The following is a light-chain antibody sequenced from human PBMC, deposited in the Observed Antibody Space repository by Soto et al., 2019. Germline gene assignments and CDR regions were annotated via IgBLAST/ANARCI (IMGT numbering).Light chain of an antibody. CDR3: QTWGTGIQVV. J-gene: IGLJ2*01. CDR1: SGHSSYA. V-gene: IGLV4-69*01. CDR2: LNSDGSH. Sequence: QSVLTQSPSASASLGASVKLTCTLSSGHSSYAIAWHQQQPEKGPRHLMKLNSDGSHSKGDGIPDRFSGSSSGAERYLTIASLQSEDEADYYCQTWGTGIQVVFGGGTKLTVL.